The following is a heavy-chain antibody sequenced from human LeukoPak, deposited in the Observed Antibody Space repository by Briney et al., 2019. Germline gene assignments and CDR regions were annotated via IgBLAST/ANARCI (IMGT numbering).Heavy chain of an antibody. J-gene: IGHJ4*02. CDR1: GGSISSYY. CDR2: IYYSGST. Sequence: PSETLSLTCTVSGGSISSYYWSWIRQPPGKGLEWIGYIYYSGSTNYNTSLKSRVTISVDTSKNQFSLKLSSVTAADTAVYYCASPRGSFTTVIRGAFDYWGQGTLVTVSS. CDR3: ASPRGSFTTVIRGAFDY. V-gene: IGHV4-59*08. D-gene: IGHD3-10*01.